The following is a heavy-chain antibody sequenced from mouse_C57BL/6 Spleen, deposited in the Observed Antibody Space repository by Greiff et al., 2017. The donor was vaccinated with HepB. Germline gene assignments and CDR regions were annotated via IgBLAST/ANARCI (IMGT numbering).Heavy chain of an antibody. CDR3: ARGGYVPYFDV. V-gene: IGHV1-82*01. CDR2: IYPGDGDT. D-gene: IGHD3-1*01. J-gene: IGHJ1*03. Sequence: QVQLKESGPELVKPGASVKISCKASGYAFSSSWMNWVKQRPGKGLEWIGRIYPGDGDTNYNGKFKGKATLTADKSSSTAYMQLSSLTSEDSAVYFCARGGYVPYFDVWGTGTTVTVSS. CDR1: GYAFSSSW.